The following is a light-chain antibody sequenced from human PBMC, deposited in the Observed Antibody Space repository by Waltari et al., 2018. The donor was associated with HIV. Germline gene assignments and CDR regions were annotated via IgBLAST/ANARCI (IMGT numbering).Light chain of an antibody. CDR1: QSAGSK. Sequence: EILMTQSPATLSVSPGERATLSCRASQSAGSKLAWYQQKPGQAPRLLIYGATTRATGIPARFSGSGSGTEFTLTISSLQSEDFAVYYCQQYNKWPPWTFGQGTKVEIK. V-gene: IGKV3-15*01. CDR3: QQYNKWPPWT. J-gene: IGKJ1*01. CDR2: GAT.